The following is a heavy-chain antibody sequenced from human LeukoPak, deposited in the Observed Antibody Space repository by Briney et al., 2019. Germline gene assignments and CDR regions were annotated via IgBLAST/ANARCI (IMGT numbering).Heavy chain of an antibody. CDR2: IIPIFGTA. Sequence: GASVKVSCKASGGTFSSYAISWVRQAPGQGLEWMGGIIPIFGTANYAQKFQGRVTMTEDTSTDTAYMELSSLRSEDTAVYYCATARGYSGYDEKFVPFDYWGQGTLVTVSS. D-gene: IGHD5-12*01. J-gene: IGHJ4*02. CDR1: GGTFSSYA. CDR3: ATARGYSGYDEKFVPFDY. V-gene: IGHV1-69*06.